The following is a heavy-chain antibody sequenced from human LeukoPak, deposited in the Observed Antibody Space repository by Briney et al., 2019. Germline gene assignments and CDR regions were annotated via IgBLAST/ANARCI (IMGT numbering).Heavy chain of an antibody. Sequence: GGSLRLSCAASGFTFSSYAMSWVRQAPGKGLEWVSGISGSGDSTYYADSVKGRFSISRDNSKNTLYLQMNSLRAEDTAVFYCTYYSGSSVTWGQGTLVTVSS. V-gene: IGHV3-23*01. J-gene: IGHJ5*02. CDR2: ISGSGDST. D-gene: IGHD1-26*01. CDR3: TYYSGSSVT. CDR1: GFTFSSYA.